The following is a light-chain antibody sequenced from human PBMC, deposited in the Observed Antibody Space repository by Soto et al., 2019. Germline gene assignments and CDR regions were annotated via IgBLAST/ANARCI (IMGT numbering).Light chain of an antibody. CDR3: QQSSSTWT. CDR1: QSISTY. J-gene: IGKJ1*01. CDR2: AAS. V-gene: IGKV1-39*01. Sequence: DIQMTQSPSSLSASVRGRVTITCRASQSISTYLNWYQQKPGKAPKLLIYAASTLQSGVPSRFSGSGSGTDFTLSISSLQPEDSATYYCQQSSSTWTFGQGTKVDIK.